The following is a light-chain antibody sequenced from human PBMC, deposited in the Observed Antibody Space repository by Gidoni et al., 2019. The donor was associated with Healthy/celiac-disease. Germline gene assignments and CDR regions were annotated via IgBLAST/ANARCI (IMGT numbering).Light chain of an antibody. CDR2: AAS. V-gene: IGKV1-39*01. CDR1: QSISSY. Sequence: DIKMSQPPSSLSASVGDRVTITCRASQSISSYLNWYQQKPGKAPKLLIYAASSLQSGVPSRFSGSGSGTDFTLTISILQPEDFATYYCQQSYSTRETFGQGTKVEIK. CDR3: QQSYSTRET. J-gene: IGKJ1*01.